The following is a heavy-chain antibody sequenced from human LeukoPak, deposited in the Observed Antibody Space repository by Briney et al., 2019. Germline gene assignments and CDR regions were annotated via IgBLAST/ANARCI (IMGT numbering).Heavy chain of an antibody. Sequence: PGGSLRLSCAASGFTFSSYEMNWVRQAPGKGLEWVSYISSSGSTIYYADSVKGRFTISRDNAKNSLYLQMNSMRADEKAVYYCAELGITMIGGVWGKGTTVTISS. CDR2: ISSSGSTI. J-gene: IGHJ6*04. D-gene: IGHD3-10*02. V-gene: IGHV3-48*03. CDR1: GFTFSSYE. CDR3: AELGITMIGGV.